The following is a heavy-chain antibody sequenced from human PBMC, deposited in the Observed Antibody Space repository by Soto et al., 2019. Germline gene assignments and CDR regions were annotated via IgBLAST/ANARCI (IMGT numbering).Heavy chain of an antibody. D-gene: IGHD2-15*01. V-gene: IGHV1-18*01. Sequence: ASVKVSCKASGYTFTSYGISWGRQAPGQGLEWMGWISAYNGNTNYAQKLQGRVTMTTDTSTSTAYMELRSLRSDDTAVYYCARVSPKDCSGGSCYSPANAFDIWGQGTMVTVSS. J-gene: IGHJ3*02. CDR1: GYTFTSYG. CDR2: ISAYNGNT. CDR3: ARVSPKDCSGGSCYSPANAFDI.